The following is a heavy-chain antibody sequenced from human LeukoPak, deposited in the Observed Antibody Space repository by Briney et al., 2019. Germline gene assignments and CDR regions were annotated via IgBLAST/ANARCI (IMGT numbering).Heavy chain of an antibody. D-gene: IGHD5-24*01. J-gene: IGHJ4*02. V-gene: IGHV3-53*01. Sequence: GGSLRLSCAASGFTFSSYSMNWVRQAPGKGLEWVSVIYSGGSTYYADSVKGRFTISRDNSKNTLYLQMNSLRAEDTVVYYCARGVLDGYNFLGFDYWGQGTLVTVSS. CDR1: GFTFSSYS. CDR2: IYSGGST. CDR3: ARGVLDGYNFLGFDY.